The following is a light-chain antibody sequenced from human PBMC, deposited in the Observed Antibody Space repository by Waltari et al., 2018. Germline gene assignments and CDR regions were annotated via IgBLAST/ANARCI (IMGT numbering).Light chain of an antibody. J-gene: IGLJ2*01. V-gene: IGLV4-69*01. CDR3: QTWGTVYVV. CDR2: LNSDGSH. Sequence: QLVLTQSPSASASLGASVKLTCTRSSGHSRYAIAWHQQQPEKGPRYLMKLNSDGSHSKGDGIPDRFSGSSSGAERYLTISSLQSEDEADYYCQTWGTVYVVFGGGTKLTVL. CDR1: SGHSRYA.